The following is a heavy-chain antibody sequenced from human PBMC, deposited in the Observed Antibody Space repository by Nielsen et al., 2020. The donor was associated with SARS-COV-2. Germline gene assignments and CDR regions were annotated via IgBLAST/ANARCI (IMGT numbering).Heavy chain of an antibody. CDR3: SREDLGYCSNTSCPAGVYYYYGMDV. Sequence: ASVKVSCKASGYTFTSYGISWVRQAPGQGLEWMGWISAYNGNTNYAQKLQGRVTMTTDTSTSTAYMELRSLRSDDTAVYYCSREDLGYCSNTSCPAGVYYYYGMDVWGQGTTVTVSS. CDR1: GYTFTSYG. J-gene: IGHJ6*02. CDR2: ISAYNGNT. V-gene: IGHV1-18*01. D-gene: IGHD2-2*01.